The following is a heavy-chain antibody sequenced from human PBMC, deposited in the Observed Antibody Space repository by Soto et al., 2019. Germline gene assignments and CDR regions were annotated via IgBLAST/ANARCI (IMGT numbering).Heavy chain of an antibody. Sequence: SQTLSLTCAISGDSVSSNTGAWNWIRQSPSRGLECLGRIYFRSKWYHDYAVSVKSRITINPDTSKNQFSLQLKSVTPEDTAVYYCARGGPNGPDAFDIWGQGTMVTVS. CDR2: IYFRSKWYH. J-gene: IGHJ3*02. CDR1: GDSVSSNTGA. CDR3: ARGGPNGPDAFDI. V-gene: IGHV6-1*01. D-gene: IGHD2-8*01.